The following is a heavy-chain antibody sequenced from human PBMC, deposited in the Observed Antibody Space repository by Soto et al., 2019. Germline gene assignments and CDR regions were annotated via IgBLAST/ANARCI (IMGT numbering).Heavy chain of an antibody. CDR1: GFSLSTSGVG. D-gene: IGHD3-16*02. J-gene: IGHJ5*02. CDR2: IYWDDDK. Sequence: GSGPTLVNPTQTLTLTCTFSGFSLSTSGVGVDWIRQPPGKALEWLALIYWDDDKRYSPSLKSRLTITKDTSKNQVVLTMTNMDPVDTATYYGADSGTYDYIWGSYSLHWFAPWGQGTLVTVSS. CDR3: ADSGTYDYIWGSYSLHWFAP. V-gene: IGHV2-5*02.